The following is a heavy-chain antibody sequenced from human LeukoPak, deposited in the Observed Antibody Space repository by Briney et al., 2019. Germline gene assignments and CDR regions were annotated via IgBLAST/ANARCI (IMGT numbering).Heavy chain of an antibody. Sequence: GGSLRLSCAASGFTFSSHWMHWVRQAPGKGLVWVSRINSDGSSTAYADSVKGRVTISRDNAKNTLYLQMNTLRAEDTAVYYCARATVTTGNVLDSWGQGTMVSVSS. CDR3: ARATVTTGNVLDS. V-gene: IGHV3-74*01. CDR1: GFTFSSHW. J-gene: IGHJ3*02. CDR2: INSDGSST. D-gene: IGHD4-17*01.